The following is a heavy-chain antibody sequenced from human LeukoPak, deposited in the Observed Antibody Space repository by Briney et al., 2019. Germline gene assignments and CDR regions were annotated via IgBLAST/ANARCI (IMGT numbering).Heavy chain of an antibody. CDR3: AKDLSRNVDTAMVD. D-gene: IGHD5-18*01. V-gene: IGHV3-30*02. Sequence: GGSLRLSCAASGFTFSSYGMHWVRQAPGKGLEWVAFIRYDGSNKYYADSVKGRFTISRDNSKNTLYLQLNSLRAEDTAVYYCAKDLSRNVDTAMVDWGQGTLVTVSS. CDR1: GFTFSSYG. J-gene: IGHJ4*02. CDR2: IRYDGSNK.